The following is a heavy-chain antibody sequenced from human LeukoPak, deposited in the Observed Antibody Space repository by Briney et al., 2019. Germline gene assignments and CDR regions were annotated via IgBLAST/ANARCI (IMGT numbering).Heavy chain of an antibody. CDR1: GFTFSSNW. Sequence: GGSLRLSCAASGFTFSSNWMHWVRQAPGKGLEWVAVISYDGSNKYYADSVKGRFTISRDNSKNTLYLQMNSLRAEDTAVYYCAKDRSPYFDYWGQGTLVTVSS. CDR3: AKDRSPYFDY. V-gene: IGHV3-30*18. CDR2: ISYDGSNK. J-gene: IGHJ4*02.